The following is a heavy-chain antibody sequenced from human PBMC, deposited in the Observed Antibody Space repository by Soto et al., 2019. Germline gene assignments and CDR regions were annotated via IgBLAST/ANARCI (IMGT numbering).Heavy chain of an antibody. D-gene: IGHD6-6*01. J-gene: IGHJ5*02. CDR1: GGSISSGGYY. CDR3: ARSSRYSSSSLNWFDP. Sequence: SETLSLTCTVSGGSISSGGYYWSWIRQHPGKGLEWIGYIYYSGSTYYNPSLKSRVTISVDTSKNQFSLKLSSVTAADTAVYYCARSSRYSSSSLNWFDPWGQGTLVTVSS. CDR2: IYYSGST. V-gene: IGHV4-31*03.